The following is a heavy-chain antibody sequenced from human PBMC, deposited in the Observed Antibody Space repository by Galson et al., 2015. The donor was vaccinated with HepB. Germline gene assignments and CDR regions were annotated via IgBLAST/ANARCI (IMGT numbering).Heavy chain of an antibody. Sequence: SLRLSCAASGFTFSSYGMHWVRQAPGKGLEWVAVISYDGSNKYYADSVKGRFTISRDNSKNTLYLQMNSLRAEDTAVYYCAKDPREWELLPYFDYWGQGTLVTVSS. CDR2: ISYDGSNK. J-gene: IGHJ4*02. D-gene: IGHD1-26*01. V-gene: IGHV3-30*18. CDR3: AKDPREWELLPYFDY. CDR1: GFTFSSYG.